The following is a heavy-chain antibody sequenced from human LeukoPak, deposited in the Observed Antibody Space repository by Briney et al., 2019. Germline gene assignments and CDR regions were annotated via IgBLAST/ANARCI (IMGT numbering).Heavy chain of an antibody. D-gene: IGHD5-24*01. CDR1: GFTFSSYW. CDR3: ARGRWLQIS. CDR2: TKQDGSEK. V-gene: IGHV3-7*04. Sequence: GGSLRLSCAASGFTFSSYWMSWVRQAPRKGLEWVANTKQDGSEKSYRDSVKGRFTISRDNANNSLFLQMNSLRAEDTAVYYCARGRWLQISWGQGTLVTVSS. J-gene: IGHJ4*02.